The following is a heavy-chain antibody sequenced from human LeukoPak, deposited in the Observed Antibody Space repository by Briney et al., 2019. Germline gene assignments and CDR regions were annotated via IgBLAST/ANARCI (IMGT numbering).Heavy chain of an antibody. CDR2: INPSGGST. J-gene: IGHJ4*02. CDR3: ARVSPGSASDY. V-gene: IGHV1-46*01. Sequence: ASVKVSCKASGYTFTSYYMHWVRQAPGRGHEWMGIINPSGGSTSYAQKFQGRVTMTRDTSTSTVYMELSSLRSEDTAVYYCARVSPGSASDYWGQGTLVTVSS. CDR1: GYTFTSYY. D-gene: IGHD3-10*01.